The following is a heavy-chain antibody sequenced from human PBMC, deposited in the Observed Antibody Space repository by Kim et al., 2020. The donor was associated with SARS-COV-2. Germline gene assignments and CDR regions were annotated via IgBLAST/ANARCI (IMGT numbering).Heavy chain of an antibody. V-gene: IGHV1-3*01. J-gene: IGHJ4*02. CDR3: ARDPLSYGDYVPHLDY. CDR2: INAGNGNT. D-gene: IGHD4-17*01. Sequence: ASVKVSCKASGYTFTSYAMHWVRQAPGQRLEWMGWINAGNGNTKYSQKFQGRVTITRDTSASTAYMELSSLRSEDTAVYYCARDPLSYGDYVPHLDYWGQVTLGPASS. CDR1: GYTFTSYA.